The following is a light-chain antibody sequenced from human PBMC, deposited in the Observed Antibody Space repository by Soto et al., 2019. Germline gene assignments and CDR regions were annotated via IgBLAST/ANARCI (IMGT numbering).Light chain of an antibody. CDR1: QDISDY. CDR2: AAS. V-gene: IGKV1-9*01. Sequence: DLPSTQSPSFLSAPVGDRVTITGRASQDISDYLAWYQKRPGKAPKLLIYAASTLQSGVPSRFSGSGSGTEFTLTISSLQTEDFATYSCQQLNSYTLTFGGGTKVDIK. J-gene: IGKJ4*01. CDR3: QQLNSYTLT.